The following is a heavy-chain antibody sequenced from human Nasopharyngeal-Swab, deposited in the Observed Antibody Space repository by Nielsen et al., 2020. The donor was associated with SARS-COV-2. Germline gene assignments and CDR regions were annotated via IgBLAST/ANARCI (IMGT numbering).Heavy chain of an antibody. V-gene: IGHV3-11*01. Sequence: GGSLRLSCAASGFTFSDYYMGWIRQAPGKGLEWISYITSSGSTIFYTDSVKGRFTVSRDNAKNSLYLQMNSLRADDTAVYYCAREVVPSIWGQGTLVTVSS. CDR1: GFTFSDYY. CDR3: AREVVPSI. J-gene: IGHJ4*02. D-gene: IGHD2-15*01. CDR2: ITSSGSTI.